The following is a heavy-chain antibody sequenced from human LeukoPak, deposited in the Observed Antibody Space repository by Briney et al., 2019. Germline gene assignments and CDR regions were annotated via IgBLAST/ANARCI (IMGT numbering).Heavy chain of an antibody. Sequence: HGESLKISCKGSGYSFTSYWIGGVRQMAGKGLEWMGIIYPGDSDTRYSPSFQGQVTISADKSISTAYLQWSSLKASDTAMYYCNLQSGSDNFDYWGQGTLVTVSS. J-gene: IGHJ4*02. CDR1: GYSFTSYW. CDR3: NLQSGSDNFDY. D-gene: IGHD4-11*01. V-gene: IGHV5-51*01. CDR2: IYPGDSDT.